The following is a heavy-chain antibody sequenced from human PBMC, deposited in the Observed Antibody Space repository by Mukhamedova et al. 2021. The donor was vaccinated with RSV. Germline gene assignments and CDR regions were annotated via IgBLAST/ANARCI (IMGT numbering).Heavy chain of an antibody. Sequence: GINHSGSTNYNPSLKSRVTISVDTSKKQFSLKLNSVTAADTAVYYCARGPPSLNPRNSYGYGGYYGSGNRKGGSYYYYMDVWGKGTT. J-gene: IGHJ6*03. CDR2: INHSGST. D-gene: IGHD5-18*01. V-gene: IGHV4-34*01. CDR3: ARGPPSLNPRNSYGYGGYYGSGNRKGGSYYYYMDV.